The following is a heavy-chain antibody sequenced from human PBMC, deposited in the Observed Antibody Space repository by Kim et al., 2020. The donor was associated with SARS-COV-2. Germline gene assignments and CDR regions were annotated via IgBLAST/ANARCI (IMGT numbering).Heavy chain of an antibody. V-gene: IGHV4-34*01. J-gene: IGHJ1*01. CDR2: INHSGRT. D-gene: IGHD2-15*01. CDR3: ARGPTAVAFEYFQH. CDR1: GGSFSGYY. Sequence: SETLSLTCAVSGGSFSGYYWSWIRQPPGKGLEWIGEINHSGRTNYNPSLKSRGPTSVDTSKNQFSLKLSAVTAADTAVYYCARGPTAVAFEYFQHWGQGTLVTVSS.